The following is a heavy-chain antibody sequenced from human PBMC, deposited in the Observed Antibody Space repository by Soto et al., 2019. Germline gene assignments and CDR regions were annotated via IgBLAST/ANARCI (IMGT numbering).Heavy chain of an antibody. CDR3: ARERPDGARLDP. CDR2: INHSGST. CDR1: GGSFSGYY. V-gene: IGHV4-34*01. Sequence: SETLSLTCAVYGGSFSGYYWTWIRQPPGTGLEWIGEINHSGSTNYNPSLKSRVTISVDTSKNQFSLKLTSVTAADTAVYYCARERPDGARLDPGGQGTLVTVSS. J-gene: IGHJ5*02. D-gene: IGHD5-12*01.